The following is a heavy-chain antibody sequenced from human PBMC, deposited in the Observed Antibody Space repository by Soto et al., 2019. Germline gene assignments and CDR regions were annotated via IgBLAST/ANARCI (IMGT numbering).Heavy chain of an antibody. V-gene: IGHV1-18*01. CDR3: AGVVGTVGHWFDP. D-gene: IGHD1-26*01. CDR2: ISAYNGNT. CDR1: GYTFTSYG. Sequence: QVQLVQSGGEVKKPGASVKVSCKASGYTFTSYGISWVRQAPGQGLEWMGRISAYNGNTNYAQKLQGRVTMTTDTSQSTAYMEQRSLRSDDTDVYFCAGVVGTVGHWFDPWGQGTLVTVSS. J-gene: IGHJ5*02.